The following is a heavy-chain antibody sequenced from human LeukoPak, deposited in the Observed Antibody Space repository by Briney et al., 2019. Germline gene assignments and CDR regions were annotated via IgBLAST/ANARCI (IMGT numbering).Heavy chain of an antibody. V-gene: IGHV3-30*18. J-gene: IGHJ4*02. CDR1: GFTFSSYC. D-gene: IGHD2-2*01. CDR3: AKSGTGYCSSTSCAGFDY. CDR2: ISYDGSNK. Sequence: PGGSLRLSCAAAGFTFSSYCMHWVRQAPGKGLEWVAVISYDGSNKYYADSVKGRFTISRDNSKNTLYLQMNSLRAEDTAVYYCAKSGTGYCSSTSCAGFDYWGQGTLVTVSS.